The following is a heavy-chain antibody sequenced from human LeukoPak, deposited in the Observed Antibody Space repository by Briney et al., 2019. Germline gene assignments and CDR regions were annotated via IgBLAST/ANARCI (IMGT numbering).Heavy chain of an antibody. CDR3: AGGDGYNVADAFDI. CDR2: IIPILGIA. V-gene: IGHV1-69*04. Sequence: SVKVSCKASGGTFSSYAISWVRQAPGQGLEWMGRIIPILGIANYAQKFQGRVTITADKSTSTAYMELSSLRSEDTAVYYCAGGDGYNVADAFDIWGQGTMVTVSS. J-gene: IGHJ3*02. CDR1: GGTFSSYA. D-gene: IGHD5-24*01.